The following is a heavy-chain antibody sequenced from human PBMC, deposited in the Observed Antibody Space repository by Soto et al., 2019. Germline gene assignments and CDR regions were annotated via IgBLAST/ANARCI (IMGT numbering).Heavy chain of an antibody. J-gene: IGHJ5*02. CDR2: IYYSGST. V-gene: IGHV4-59*01. CDR3: ARSLYSYGVRFDP. D-gene: IGHD5-18*01. Sequence: TSETLSLTCTVSGGSISTYYWSWIRQPPGKGLEWIGYIYYSGSTNYNPSLKSRVTISVDTSKNQFSLKLGSVTAADTAVYYCARSLYSYGVRFDPWGQGTLVTVSS. CDR1: GGSISTYY.